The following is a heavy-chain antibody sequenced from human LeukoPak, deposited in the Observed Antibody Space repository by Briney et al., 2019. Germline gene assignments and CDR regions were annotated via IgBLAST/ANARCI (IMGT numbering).Heavy chain of an antibody. CDR2: IYYSGST. Sequence: SETLSLTCTVSGGSISSSSYYWGWIRQPPGKGLEWIGSIYYSGSTYYNPSLKSRVTISVDTSKNQFSLKLSSVTAADTAVYYCARAGELFPFDYWGQGTLVTVSS. V-gene: IGHV4-39*07. D-gene: IGHD3-10*01. CDR3: ARAGELFPFDY. J-gene: IGHJ4*02. CDR1: GGSISSSSYY.